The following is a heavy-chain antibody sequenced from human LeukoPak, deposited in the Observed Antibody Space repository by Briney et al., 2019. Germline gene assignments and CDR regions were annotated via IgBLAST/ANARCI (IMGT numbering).Heavy chain of an antibody. J-gene: IGHJ4*02. CDR2: IKRDGSEQ. CDR1: GFTFTSYW. D-gene: IGHD6-13*01. V-gene: IGHV3-7*01. Sequence: GGSLRLSCAASGFTFTSYWMSWMRQAPGKGLQWVANIKRDGSEQYYVDSVKGRFTISRDNAKNSLYLQVNSLGVEDTAVYYCKSGGAAPGRFDYWGQGALVTVSS. CDR3: KSGGAAPGRFDY.